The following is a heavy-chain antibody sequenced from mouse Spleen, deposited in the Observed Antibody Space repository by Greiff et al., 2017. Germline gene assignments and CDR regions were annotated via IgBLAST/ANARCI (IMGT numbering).Heavy chain of an antibody. CDR3: ARWGDYDEGFAY. V-gene: IGHV1-20*02. CDR2: INPYNGDT. J-gene: IGHJ3*01. D-gene: IGHD2-4*01. CDR1: GYTFTDYA. Sequence: EVKLMESGAELVRPGVSVKISCKGSGYTFTDYAMHWVMQSHGKSLEWIGRINPYNGDTFYNQKFKGKATLTVDKSSSTAHMELRSLASEDSAVYYCARWGDYDEGFAYWGQGTLVTVSA.